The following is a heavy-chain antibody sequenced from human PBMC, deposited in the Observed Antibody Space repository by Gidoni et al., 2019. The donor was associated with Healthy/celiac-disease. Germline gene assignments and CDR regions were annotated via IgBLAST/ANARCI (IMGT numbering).Heavy chain of an antibody. J-gene: IGHJ6*02. D-gene: IGHD6-13*01. V-gene: IGHV3-7*03. CDR1: GFPFSTYW. CDR2: IKKDGSEK. Sequence: EVQLVESGGGLVQPGWSLRLSCAAYGFPFSTYWMSWVRQAPGKGGEWVANIKKDGSEKYYVDSVKGRFTISRDNAKNSLYLQMNSLRAEDTAVYYCARDLYSSSSDGMDVWGQGTTVTVSS. CDR3: ARDLYSSSSDGMDV.